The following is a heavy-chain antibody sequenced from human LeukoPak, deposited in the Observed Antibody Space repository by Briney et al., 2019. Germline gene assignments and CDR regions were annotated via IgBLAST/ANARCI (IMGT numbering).Heavy chain of an antibody. V-gene: IGHV3-11*04. J-gene: IGHJ1*01. CDR1: GFTFRDYY. CDR3: ARAAPYSSSFKYFQH. CDR2: ISTSGSSI. D-gene: IGHD6-13*01. Sequence: GGSLRLSCAASGFTFRDYYMSWVRQAPGEGLEWVSYISTSGSSIYYADSVKGRFTISRDNAKNSLYLQMNSLRDEDTAVYYCARAAPYSSSFKYFQHWGQGTLVTVSS.